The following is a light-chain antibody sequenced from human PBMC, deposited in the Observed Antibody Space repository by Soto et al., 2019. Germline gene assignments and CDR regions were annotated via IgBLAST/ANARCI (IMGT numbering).Light chain of an antibody. CDR1: SSNIGSNT. CDR3: AAWKDSLNGPVV. Sequence: QSVLTQPPSASGTPGQRVTISCSGSSSNIGSNTVNWYQQLPGTAPKLLIYNNNQQPSGVPDRCSGSKSGTSASLAISELQSEEEDDDYCAAWKDSLNGPVVFGGGTKVTVL. J-gene: IGLJ2*01. V-gene: IGLV1-44*01. CDR2: NNN.